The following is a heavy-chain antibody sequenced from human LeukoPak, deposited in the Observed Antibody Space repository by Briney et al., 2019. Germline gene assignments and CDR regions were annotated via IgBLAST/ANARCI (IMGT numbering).Heavy chain of an antibody. CDR3: ARHIGGGIEDMDV. Sequence: SETLSLTCTVSGGSIGTYYWSWIRQSPGKGLEWIGYIYVTGTRYNPYLQSRVTISVDTSRNQFLLKMSSVTAADTAVYYCARHIGGGIEDMDVWGKGTKVTVSS. V-gene: IGHV4-59*08. D-gene: IGHD3-16*02. J-gene: IGHJ6*03. CDR2: IYVTGT. CDR1: GGSIGTYY.